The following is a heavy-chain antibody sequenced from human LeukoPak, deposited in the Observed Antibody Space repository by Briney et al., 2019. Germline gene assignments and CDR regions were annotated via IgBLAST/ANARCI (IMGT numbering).Heavy chain of an antibody. D-gene: IGHD2-15*01. Sequence: GGSLRLSCAASGFTFSSYEINWVRQAPGKGLEWVSYISSSGNTKYYADSVKGRFTISRDNAKNSLYLQMNSLRAEDTAVYYCARDGGGDIVVAFAFDIWGQGTMVTVSS. J-gene: IGHJ3*02. CDR1: GFTFSSYE. CDR2: ISSSGNTK. CDR3: ARDGGGDIVVAFAFDI. V-gene: IGHV3-48*03.